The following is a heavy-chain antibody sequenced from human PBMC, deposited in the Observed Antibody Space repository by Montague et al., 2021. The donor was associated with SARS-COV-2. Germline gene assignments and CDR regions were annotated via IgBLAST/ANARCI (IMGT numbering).Heavy chain of an antibody. V-gene: IGHV3-23*01. CDR3: ASHPGYSSSW. J-gene: IGHJ4*02. D-gene: IGHD6-13*01. Sequence: SLRLSCAASGFTFSSYAMSWVRQAPGKGLEWVAGISDSGVYTYYADSVKGRVTISRDNSKNTLYLQMKSLRAETTAVYYCASHPGYSSSWWGQGTLVIVSS. CDR2: ISDSGVYT. CDR1: GFTFSSYA.